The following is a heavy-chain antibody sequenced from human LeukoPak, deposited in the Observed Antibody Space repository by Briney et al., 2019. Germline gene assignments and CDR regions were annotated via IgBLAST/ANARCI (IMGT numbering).Heavy chain of an antibody. V-gene: IGHV3-23*01. J-gene: IGHJ4*02. D-gene: IGHD3-22*01. CDR1: GFTFSSYA. CDR3: AKDHGTMIVVVIDY. CDR2: ISGSGGST. Sequence: PGGSLRPSCAASGFTFSSYAMSWVRQAPGKGLEWVSAISGSGGSTYYADSVKGWFTISRDNSKNTLYLQMNSLRAEDTAVYYCAKDHGTMIVVVIDYWGQGTLVTVSS.